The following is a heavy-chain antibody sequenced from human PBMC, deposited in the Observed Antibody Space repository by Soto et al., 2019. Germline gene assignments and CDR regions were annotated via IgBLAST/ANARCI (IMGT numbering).Heavy chain of an antibody. J-gene: IGHJ5*02. CDR2: IWYDGSNK. V-gene: IGHV3-33*01. CDR3: ARGASGSVDGWFDH. CDR1: GFTFSSYG. Sequence: QVQLVESGGGVVQPGRSLRLSCAASGFTFSSYGMHWVRQAPGKGLEWVAVIWYDGSNKYYADSVKGRFTISRDNSKNTLDLQMNRMGAEDTAVYYCARGASGSVDGWFDHWGQGTLVTVSS. D-gene: IGHD6-13*01.